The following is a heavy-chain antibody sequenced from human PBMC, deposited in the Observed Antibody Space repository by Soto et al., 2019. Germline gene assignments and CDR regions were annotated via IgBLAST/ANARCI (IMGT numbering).Heavy chain of an antibody. CDR1: GFTFSSYA. Sequence: PGGSLRLSCAASGFTFSSYAMSWVRQAPGKGLEWVSAISGSGGSTYYADSVKGRFTISRDNSKNTLYLQMNSLRAEDTAVYYCAKVTYYYGSGSYYTPPKSWRGYMDVWGKGTTVTVSS. CDR2: ISGSGGST. J-gene: IGHJ6*03. D-gene: IGHD3-10*01. V-gene: IGHV3-23*01. CDR3: AKVTYYYGSGSYYTPPKSWRGYMDV.